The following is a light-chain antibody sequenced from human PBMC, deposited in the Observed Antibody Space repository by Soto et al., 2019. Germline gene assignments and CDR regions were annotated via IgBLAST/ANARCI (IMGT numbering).Light chain of an antibody. J-gene: IGKJ1*01. CDR2: DAS. CDR3: QQYNNCPPMA. CDR1: QSVSSN. Sequence: EIVMTQSPATLSVSPGERATLSCRASQSVSSNLAWYQQKPGQAPRLLIYDASTRATGIPARFSGSGSGTEFTLTIRSLQSEDFAVFYCQQYNNCPPMAFGQGTKVEIK. V-gene: IGKV3-15*01.